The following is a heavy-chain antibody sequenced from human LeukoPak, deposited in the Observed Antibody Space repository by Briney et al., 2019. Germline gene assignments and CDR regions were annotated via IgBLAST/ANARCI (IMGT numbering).Heavy chain of an antibody. J-gene: IGHJ3*02. Sequence: ASVKVSCKTSGYTFVGNHLHWVRQAPRQGPEWMGWINPNTGGTNYAQKFQGRVTMTRDTSISTVYMELTRLRFDDTAVYFCARPYDYLWGSYRNDAFEIWGQGTMVTVSS. V-gene: IGHV1-2*02. D-gene: IGHD3-16*02. CDR3: ARPYDYLWGSYRNDAFEI. CDR2: INPNTGGT. CDR1: GYTFVGNH.